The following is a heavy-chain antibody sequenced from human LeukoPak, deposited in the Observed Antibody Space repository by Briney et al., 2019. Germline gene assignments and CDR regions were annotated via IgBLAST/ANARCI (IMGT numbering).Heavy chain of an antibody. CDR1: GYSFTNYW. CDR3: ARSTKLDY. J-gene: IGHJ4*02. CDR2: SFPGDSDI. D-gene: IGHD1-1*01. V-gene: IGHV5-51*01. Sequence: GESLKISCKASGYSFTNYWIGWVRQMPGKGLEWMGISFPGDSDIRYSPSFQGQVTISADKSIGTAYLQWSSLKASDTAMYYCARSTKLDYWGQGTVVTVSS.